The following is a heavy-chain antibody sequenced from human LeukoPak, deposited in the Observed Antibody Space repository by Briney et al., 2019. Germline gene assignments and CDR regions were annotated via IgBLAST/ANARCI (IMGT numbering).Heavy chain of an antibody. J-gene: IGHJ6*03. CDR1: GGSISSYY. Sequence: SETLSLTCTVSGGSISSYYWSWIRQPPGKGLEWIGYIYYSGSTNHNPSLKSRVTISVDTSKNQFSLKLSSVTAADTAVYYCAREWAAVSYRDVWGKGTTVTVSS. V-gene: IGHV4-59*01. CDR3: AREWAAVSYRDV. CDR2: IYYSGST. D-gene: IGHD6-13*01.